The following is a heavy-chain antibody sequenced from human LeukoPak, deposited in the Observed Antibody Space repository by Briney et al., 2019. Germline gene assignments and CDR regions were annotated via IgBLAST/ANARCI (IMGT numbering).Heavy chain of an antibody. J-gene: IGHJ3*02. CDR1: GGSISSYY. D-gene: IGHD1-7*01. Sequence: PSETLSLTCSVSGGSISSYYWNWVRQPPGKGLEWIGYIYYSGTTNYNPSLKSRVTISADTSKNQFSLKLNSVTAADTAVYYCARSHRELLGDDAFDIWGQGTMVTVSS. CDR3: ARSHRELLGDDAFDI. V-gene: IGHV4-59*01. CDR2: IYYSGTT.